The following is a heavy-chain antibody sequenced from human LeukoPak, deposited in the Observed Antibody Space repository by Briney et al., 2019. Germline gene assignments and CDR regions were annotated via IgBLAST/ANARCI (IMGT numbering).Heavy chain of an antibody. V-gene: IGHV3-53*01. CDR1: GFTVITND. Sequence: PGGSLRLSCAASGFTVITNDMTWVRQAPGKGHEWVSALYSDGNTKYADSVQGRFTISRDNSKNTLYLEMNSLSPDDTAVYYCARGVEPLAANTLAYWGQGTLVTVSS. CDR3: ARGVEPLAANTLAY. CDR2: LYSDGNT. D-gene: IGHD1-14*01. J-gene: IGHJ4*02.